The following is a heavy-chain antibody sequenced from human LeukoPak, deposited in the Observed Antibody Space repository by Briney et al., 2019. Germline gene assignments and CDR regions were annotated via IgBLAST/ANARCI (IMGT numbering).Heavy chain of an antibody. CDR1: GFTFSSYA. D-gene: IGHD3-22*01. V-gene: IGHV3-23*01. Sequence: GGSLRLSCTASGFTFSSYAMSWVRQAPGKGLEWVSAISGSGGSTYYADSVKSRFTISRDNSKSTLYLQMNSLRAEDTAVYYCANSGLLLHRDAFDIWGQGTMVTVSS. CDR3: ANSGLLLHRDAFDI. CDR2: ISGSGGST. J-gene: IGHJ3*02.